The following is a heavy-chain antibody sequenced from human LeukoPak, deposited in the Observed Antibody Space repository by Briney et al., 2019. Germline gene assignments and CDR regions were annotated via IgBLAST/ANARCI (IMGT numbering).Heavy chain of an antibody. CDR1: GGSISSYY. CDR3: ASRTVTTTGWYFDL. V-gene: IGHV4-59*01. J-gene: IGHJ2*01. Sequence: PSETLSLTCTVSGGSISSYYWSWIRQPPGKGLEWIGYVYYNGNTNYHPSLKNRVTISIDTSKNQLSLKLSSVTAADTAVYYCASRTVTTTGWYFDLWGRGTLATV. CDR2: VYYNGNT. D-gene: IGHD4-17*01.